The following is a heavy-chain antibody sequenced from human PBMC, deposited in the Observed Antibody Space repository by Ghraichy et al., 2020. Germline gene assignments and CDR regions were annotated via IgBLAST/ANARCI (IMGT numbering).Heavy chain of an antibody. J-gene: IGHJ4*02. CDR2: IYWDDDK. V-gene: IGHV2-5*02. Sequence: LVKPTQTLTLTCTFSGFSLSTSGVGVGWIRQPPGKALEWLALIYWDDDKRYSPSLKSRLTITKDTSKNQVVLTMTNMDPVDTATYYCAHIGGLRGYDFWSGYLFPDYWGQGTLVTVSS. CDR3: AHIGGLRGYDFWSGYLFPDY. CDR1: GFSLSTSGVG. D-gene: IGHD3-3*01.